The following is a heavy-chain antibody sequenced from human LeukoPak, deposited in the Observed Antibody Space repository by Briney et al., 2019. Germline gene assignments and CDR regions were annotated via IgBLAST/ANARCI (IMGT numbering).Heavy chain of an antibody. CDR1: DFVFSDYY. CDR3: ARGNYIVVVPAAIWGYFDY. V-gene: IGHV3-11*04. CDR2: ISSSGNSI. D-gene: IGHD2-2*01. Sequence: GSLRLSCAASDFVFSDYYMSWVRQAPGKGLEWVSYISSSGNSIYYADSVKGRFTISRDNAKNSLYLQMNSLRAEDTAVYYCARGNYIVVVPAAIWGYFDYWGQGTLVTVSS. J-gene: IGHJ4*02.